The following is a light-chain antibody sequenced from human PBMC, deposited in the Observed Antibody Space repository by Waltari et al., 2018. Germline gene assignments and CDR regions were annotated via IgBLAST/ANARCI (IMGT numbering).Light chain of an antibody. Sequence: QSALTQPASVSGSPGQSTTISCTGTSSDIGTYNYVTWYQQSPGKAPKLMIHGVSNRPSVVSDRFSGSESGNTAYLTISGLQAEDEAVYYCCSYARSRTLLFGGGTELTVL. CDR3: CSYARSRTLL. CDR2: GVS. J-gene: IGLJ2*01. CDR1: SSDIGTYNY. V-gene: IGLV2-23*01.